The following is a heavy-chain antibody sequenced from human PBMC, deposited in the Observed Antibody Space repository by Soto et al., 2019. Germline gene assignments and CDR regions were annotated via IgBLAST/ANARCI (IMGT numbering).Heavy chain of an antibody. J-gene: IGHJ4*02. CDR1: GFTFSSFG. V-gene: IGHV3-30*18. CDR3: AKDSAPYGDHRIWGDYFGY. D-gene: IGHD4-17*01. Sequence: QVQLVESGGGVVQPGRSLRLSCAASGFTFSSFGTHWVRQAPGKGLEWVAVISYDARNKYYADSVKGRFTISRDNSKNTLYLDMNSLRAEDTAMYYCAKDSAPYGDHRIWGDYFGYWGQGTLVTVSS. CDR2: ISYDARNK.